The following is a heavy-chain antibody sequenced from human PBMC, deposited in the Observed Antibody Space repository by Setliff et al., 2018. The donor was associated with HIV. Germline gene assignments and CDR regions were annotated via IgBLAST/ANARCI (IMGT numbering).Heavy chain of an antibody. CDR1: GFTFDEYA. CDR3: AREGITGTTLHPY. CDR2: IGWNGVSI. D-gene: IGHD1-7*01. Sequence: PGGSLRFSCVASGFTFDEYALHWVRQVPGKGLEWVSSIGWNGVSIAYVDSVKGRFTISRDNAKNPLYLQMNTLRAEDTAVYYCAREGITGTTLHPYWGQGTLVTVSS. J-gene: IGHJ4*02. V-gene: IGHV3-9*01.